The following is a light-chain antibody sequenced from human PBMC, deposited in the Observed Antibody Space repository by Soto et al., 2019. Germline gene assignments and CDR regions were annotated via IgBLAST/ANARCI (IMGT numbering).Light chain of an antibody. CDR2: LGS. Sequence: DMGMTQSPLSLPVTPVEASSISCRSSHSLLHSNGYNYLDWFLQKPGQSPELLIYLGSNWEFGVPDRFSGSGSGTDFTLKISRVEAEDVGIYYCMQALQTPLTFGGGTKVDIK. CDR1: HSLLHSNGYNY. V-gene: IGKV2-28*01. CDR3: MQALQTPLT. J-gene: IGKJ4*01.